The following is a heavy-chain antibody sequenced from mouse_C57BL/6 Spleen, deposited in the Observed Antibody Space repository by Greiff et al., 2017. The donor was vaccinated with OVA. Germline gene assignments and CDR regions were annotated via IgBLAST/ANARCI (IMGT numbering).Heavy chain of an antibody. Sequence: SGPELVKPGASVKISCKASGYAFSSSWMNWVKQRPGKGLEWIGRIYPGDGDTNYNGKFKGKATLTADESSSTAYMQLSSLTSEDSAVYFCARDYGNYHWYFDVWGTGTTVTVSS. CDR2: IYPGDGDT. CDR1: GYAFSSSW. CDR3: ARDYGNYHWYFDV. J-gene: IGHJ1*03. D-gene: IGHD2-1*01. V-gene: IGHV1-82*01.